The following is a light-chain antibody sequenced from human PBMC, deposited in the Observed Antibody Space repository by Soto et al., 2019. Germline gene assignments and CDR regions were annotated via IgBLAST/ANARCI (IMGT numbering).Light chain of an antibody. CDR1: QSVSNC. CDR2: GAS. Sequence: EIVMTQSPATLSVSPGERATLSCRASQSVSNCLGWYQQKPGQAPRLLIYGASTRATGIPARFSGSGSGTEFTLTVSSLQSEYVAVYYCQQYNNWPLTFGGGTKVEIK. J-gene: IGKJ4*01. CDR3: QQYNNWPLT. V-gene: IGKV3-15*01.